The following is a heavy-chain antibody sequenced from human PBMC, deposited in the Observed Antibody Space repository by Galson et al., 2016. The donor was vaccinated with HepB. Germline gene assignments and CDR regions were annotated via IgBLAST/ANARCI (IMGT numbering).Heavy chain of an antibody. Sequence: SLRLSCAASGFTFSAYGMHWVRQAPGKGLEWVAVIWSDGSNTFYADSVKGRFTISRDNSQNMLYLQMNRLRAEDSAVYYCARDLGDILTGSLHAAYWGQGTLVTVSS. V-gene: IGHV3-33*01. J-gene: IGHJ4*02. CDR1: GFTFSAYG. CDR2: IWSDGSNT. D-gene: IGHD3-9*01. CDR3: ARDLGDILTGSLHAAY.